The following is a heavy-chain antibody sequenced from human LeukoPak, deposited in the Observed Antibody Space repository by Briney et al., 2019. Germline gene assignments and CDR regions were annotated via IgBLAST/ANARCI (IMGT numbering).Heavy chain of an antibody. CDR2: INHSGST. CDR1: GGSFSGYY. CDR3: ARVRGLGLGYSYGWRLYYFDY. V-gene: IGHV4-34*01. D-gene: IGHD5-18*01. J-gene: IGHJ4*02. Sequence: SETLSLTCAVYGGSFSGYYWSWIRQPPGKGLEWIGEINHSGSTNYNPSLKSRVTISVDTSKNQFSLKLSSVTAADTAVYYCARVRGLGLGYSYGWRLYYFDYWGQGTLVTVSS.